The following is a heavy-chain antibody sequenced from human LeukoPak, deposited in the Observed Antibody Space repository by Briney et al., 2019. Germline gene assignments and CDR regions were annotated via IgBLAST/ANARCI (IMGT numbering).Heavy chain of an antibody. V-gene: IGHV3-21*01. CDR2: ITSSGRYI. Sequence: PGGSLRLSCAASGFTFSSYSMNWVRQAPGKGLEWVTSITSSGRYIYYADSVKGRFTISRDNAKNTLYLQMNSLRAEDTAVYYCARARGYYDSSGYSYFGFDIWGQGTMVTVSS. CDR3: ARARGYYDSSGYSYFGFDI. CDR1: GFTFSSYS. D-gene: IGHD3-22*01. J-gene: IGHJ3*02.